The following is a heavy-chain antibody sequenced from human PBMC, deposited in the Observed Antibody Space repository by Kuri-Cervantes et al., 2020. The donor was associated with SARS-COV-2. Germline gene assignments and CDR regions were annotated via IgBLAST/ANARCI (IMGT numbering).Heavy chain of an antibody. CDR2: ISGSGETI. CDR3: ALEIMSFFGMDV. CDR1: GFTFRSYA. Sequence: GESLKISCAASGFTFRSYAMTWVRQAPGEGLEWVSVISGSGETIHYADSVQGRFTISRDNSKKMLYLQMKSLRAEDTATYYCALEIMSFFGMDVWGQGTTVTVSS. J-gene: IGHJ6*02. D-gene: IGHD2-8*01. V-gene: IGHV3-23*01.